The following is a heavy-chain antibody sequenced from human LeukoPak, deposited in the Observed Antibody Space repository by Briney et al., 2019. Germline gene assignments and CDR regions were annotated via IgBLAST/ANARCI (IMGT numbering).Heavy chain of an antibody. J-gene: IGHJ3*02. V-gene: IGHV3-23*01. CDR3: ARVRRDGYRGDAFDI. Sequence: PGGSLRLSCAASGFTFTTYAMSWVRQAPGKGLEWVSAISGSGGSTYYADSVKGRFTISKDYSKNTLYLQMNSLRAEDTAVYYCARVRRDGYRGDAFDIWGQGTMVTVSS. CDR1: GFTFTTYA. CDR2: ISGSGGST. D-gene: IGHD5-24*01.